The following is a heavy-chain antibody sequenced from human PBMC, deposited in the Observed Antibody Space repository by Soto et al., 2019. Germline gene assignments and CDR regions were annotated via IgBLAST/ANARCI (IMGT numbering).Heavy chain of an antibody. CDR2: ISWNSASI. Sequence: EVQLVESGGGLVQPGRSLRLSCAASGFTFDDYAMHWVRQAPGKGLEWVSGISWNSASIDYADSVKGRFTISRDNAKNSLYLQMNSLRAEDTAVYYCAREAGPAYLYGMDVWGLGTTVTVSS. D-gene: IGHD2-2*01. V-gene: IGHV3-9*01. CDR3: AREAGPAYLYGMDV. CDR1: GFTFDDYA. J-gene: IGHJ6*02.